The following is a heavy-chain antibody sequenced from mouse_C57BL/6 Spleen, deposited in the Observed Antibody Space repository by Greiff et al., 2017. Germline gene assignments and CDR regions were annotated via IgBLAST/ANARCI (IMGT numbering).Heavy chain of an antibody. CDR2: ISSGSSTI. CDR1: GFTFSDYG. CDR3: SSKEVYGSNYGYAMDY. D-gene: IGHD1-1*01. Sequence: EVHLVESGGGLVKPGGSLKLSCAASGFTFSDYGMHWVRQAPEKGLEWVAYISSGSSTIYYADKVKGRFTISRDNATNTLFMQMTSLRSEDTAMYDCSSKEVYGSNYGYAMDYWGQGTSVTVSS. V-gene: IGHV5-17*01. J-gene: IGHJ4*01.